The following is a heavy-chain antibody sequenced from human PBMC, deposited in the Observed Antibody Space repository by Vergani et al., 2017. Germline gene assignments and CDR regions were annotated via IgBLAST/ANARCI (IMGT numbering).Heavy chain of an antibody. CDR3: ARHSTVEWLVRLGWIDP. J-gene: IGHJ5*02. Sequence: QLQLQESGPGLVKPSATLSLTCSVSGASIRSSNYYWGWIRQPPGKGLEWIASIYYSGRTYYNPSLKSRVTISGDTSKNQFSLKLSSVTAADTAVYFCARHSTVEWLVRLGWIDPWGQGILVTVSS. CDR2: IYYSGRT. CDR1: GASIRSSNYY. V-gene: IGHV4-39*01. D-gene: IGHD6-19*01.